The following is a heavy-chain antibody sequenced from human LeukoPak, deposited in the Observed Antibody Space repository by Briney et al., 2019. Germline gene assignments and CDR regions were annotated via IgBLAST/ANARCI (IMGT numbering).Heavy chain of an antibody. V-gene: IGHV1-18*01. CDR1: GYAFTSYG. J-gene: IGHJ4*02. Sequence: GASVKVSCKASGYAFTSYGISWVRQAPGQGLEWMGWISAYNGNTNYAQKFQGWVTMTRDTSISTAYMELSRLRSDDTAVYYCARVVAGTNRFDYWGQGTLVTVSS. CDR2: ISAYNGNT. D-gene: IGHD6-19*01. CDR3: ARVVAGTNRFDY.